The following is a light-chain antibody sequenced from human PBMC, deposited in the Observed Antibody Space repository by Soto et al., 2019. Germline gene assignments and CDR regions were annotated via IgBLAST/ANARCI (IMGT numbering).Light chain of an antibody. CDR3: AAWDDSLSGLWV. CDR2: RNN. Sequence: QSALTQPPSASGTPGQRVTISCSGSSSNIGSNYVYWYQQLPGTAPKLLIYRNNQRLSGVPDRFSGSKSGTSASLAISGLRSEDEADYYCAAWDDSLSGLWVFGGGTKLTVL. CDR1: SSNIGSNY. J-gene: IGLJ3*02. V-gene: IGLV1-47*01.